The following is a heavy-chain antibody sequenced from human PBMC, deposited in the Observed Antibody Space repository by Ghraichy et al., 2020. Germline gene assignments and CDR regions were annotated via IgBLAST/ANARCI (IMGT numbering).Heavy chain of an antibody. CDR2: ISAYNGNT. D-gene: IGHD2-15*01. Sequence: ASVKVSCKASGYTFTSYGISWVRQAPGQGLEWMGWISAYNGNTNYAQKLQGRVTMTTDTSTSTAYMELRSLRSDDTAVYYCARDACSGGSCYTEFDYWGQGTLVTVSS. V-gene: IGHV1-18*01. CDR1: GYTFTSYG. J-gene: IGHJ4*02. CDR3: ARDACSGGSCYTEFDY.